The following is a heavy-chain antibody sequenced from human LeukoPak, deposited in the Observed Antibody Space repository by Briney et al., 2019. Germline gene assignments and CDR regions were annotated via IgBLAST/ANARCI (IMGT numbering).Heavy chain of an antibody. Sequence: PSETLSLTCTVSGGSVSSGTYYWSWIRQPAGKGLEWIGRIYGSGNTNYNPSLKSRVTIPVDTSRNQFSLKLSSVSTADTAVYYCARGVGSTSSNWFDPWGQGTLVTVSS. D-gene: IGHD2-2*01. CDR1: GGSVSSGTYY. V-gene: IGHV4-61*02. CDR3: ARGVGSTSSNWFDP. CDR2: IYGSGNT. J-gene: IGHJ5*02.